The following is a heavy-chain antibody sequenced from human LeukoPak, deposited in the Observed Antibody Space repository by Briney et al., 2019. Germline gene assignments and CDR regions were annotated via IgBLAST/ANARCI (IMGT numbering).Heavy chain of an antibody. V-gene: IGHV4-38-2*01. CDR1: GYSISSGYD. Sequence: SETLSLICAVSGYSISSGYDWGWIRQPPGNGLEWIGSIYHSGSTYYNPSLKSRVTISVDTSKNQFSLKLSSVTAADTAVYYCESLRITFGGVIAHGDYWGQGTLVTVSS. CDR3: ESLRITFGGVIAHGDY. D-gene: IGHD3-16*02. J-gene: IGHJ4*02. CDR2: IYHSGST.